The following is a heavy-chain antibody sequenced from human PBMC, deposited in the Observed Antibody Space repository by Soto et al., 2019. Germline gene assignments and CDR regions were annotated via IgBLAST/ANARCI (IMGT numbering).Heavy chain of an antibody. CDR2: VSNDGIRK. V-gene: IGHV3-30*03. J-gene: IGHJ5*01. CDR3: ARWVGGSMYDNSGKYDS. D-gene: IGHD3-22*01. Sequence: QVQLVESGGGVVQPGRSLRLTCAASGFIFSGSGMHWVRQAPGKGLEWVALVSNDGIRKYYGDSVKGRFTISRDNADNALYLQMNSLRAEHTAVYYCARWVGGSMYDNSGKYDSWGQGTLVTVSS. CDR1: GFIFSGSG.